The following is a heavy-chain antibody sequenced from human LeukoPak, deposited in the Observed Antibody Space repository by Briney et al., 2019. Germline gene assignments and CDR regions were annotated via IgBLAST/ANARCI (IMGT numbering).Heavy chain of an antibody. V-gene: IGHV3-23*01. CDR2: ISYNGAST. CDR3: ARRTGGTKDY. CDR1: GFTFGDVV. J-gene: IGHJ4*02. Sequence: PGGSLRLSCEASGFTFGDVVMSWVRQAPGKGLEWVSAISYNGASTDYADSVKGRFAISRDNSKNTLYLQMNSLRAEDTAVYYCARRTGGTKDYWGQGTQVTVSS. D-gene: IGHD7-27*01.